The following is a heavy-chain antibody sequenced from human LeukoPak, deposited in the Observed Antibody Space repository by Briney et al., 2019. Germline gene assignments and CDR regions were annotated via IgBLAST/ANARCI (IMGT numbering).Heavy chain of an antibody. CDR2: ISYDGSNK. V-gene: IGHV3-30-3*01. J-gene: IGHJ6*02. CDR3: ARIYCSGGSCFDYYYGMDV. CDR1: GFTFSSYA. Sequence: GGSLRLSCAASGFTFSSYAMHWVRQAPGKGLEWVAVISYDGSNKYYADSVKGRFTISRDNSKNTLYLQMNSLRAEDTAVYYCARIYCSGGSCFDYYYGMDVWGQGTTVTVSS. D-gene: IGHD2-15*01.